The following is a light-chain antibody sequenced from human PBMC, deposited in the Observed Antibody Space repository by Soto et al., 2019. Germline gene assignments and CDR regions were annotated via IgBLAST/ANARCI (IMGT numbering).Light chain of an antibody. J-gene: IGKJ5*01. CDR2: GAS. CDR3: QQRKNWPPIT. CDR1: QSVSSSY. Sequence: EIVLTQSPGTLSLSPGERATLSCRASQSVSSSYLAWYQQKPGQTPRLLIYGASNRATGIPDRFSCSGSGTDFTLTISRLEPEDFAVYYCQQRKNWPPITFGQGTRLEIK. V-gene: IGKV3D-20*02.